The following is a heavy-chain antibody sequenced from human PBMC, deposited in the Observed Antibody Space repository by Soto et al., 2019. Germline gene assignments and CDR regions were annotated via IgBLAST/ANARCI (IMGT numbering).Heavy chain of an antibody. V-gene: IGHV1-69*13. D-gene: IGHD2-21*02. CDR2: IIPIFGTA. J-gene: IGHJ5*02. CDR3: ATSGAHIVVATGVRGWFDP. CDR1: GGTFSSYA. Sequence: GASVKVSCKASGGTFSSYAISWVRQAPGQGLEWMGGIIPIFGTANYAQKFQGRVTITADESTSTAYMELSSLRSEDTAVYYCATSGAHIVVATGVRGWFDPWGQGTLVTVSS.